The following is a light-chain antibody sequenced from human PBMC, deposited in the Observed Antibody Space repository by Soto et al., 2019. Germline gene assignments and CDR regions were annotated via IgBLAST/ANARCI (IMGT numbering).Light chain of an antibody. J-gene: IGKJ4*01. Sequence: DIQMPQSPSSLSASVGDRVTITCRASQSISSWLAWYQQKPGKAPKLLIFDAFSLESGVPSRFSGSRSGTEFTLTISSLQPDDYATYYCQQYNSYSPLTFGGGTKVEIK. V-gene: IGKV1-5*01. CDR2: DAF. CDR1: QSISSW. CDR3: QQYNSYSPLT.